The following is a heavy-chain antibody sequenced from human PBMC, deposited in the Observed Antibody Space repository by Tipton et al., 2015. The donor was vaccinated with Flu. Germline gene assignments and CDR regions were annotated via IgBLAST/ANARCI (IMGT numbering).Heavy chain of an antibody. Sequence: SLRLSRAGSGFTFDDYAMHWVRQAPGKGLEWVSGISWYGDNIGYADSVKDRFTVSRDNAKNTLYLQMNSLRVEDTALYYCVILGYFVDGFDMWGQGTMVTVSS. D-gene: IGHD3-22*01. J-gene: IGHJ3*02. CDR2: ISWYGDNI. CDR1: GFTFDDYA. CDR3: VILGYFVDGFDM. V-gene: IGHV3-9*01.